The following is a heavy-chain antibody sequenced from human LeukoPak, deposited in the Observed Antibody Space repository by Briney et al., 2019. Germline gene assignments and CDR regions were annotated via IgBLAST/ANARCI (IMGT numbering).Heavy chain of an antibody. J-gene: IGHJ4*02. Sequence: SVKVSRKASGGTFSSYAISWVRQAPGQGLEWMGRIIPILGIANYAQKFQGRVTITADKSTSTAYMELSSLRSEDTAVYYCARGSSWLYYFDYWGQGTLVTVSS. V-gene: IGHV1-69*04. CDR2: IIPILGIA. D-gene: IGHD6-13*01. CDR3: ARGSSWLYYFDY. CDR1: GGTFSSYA.